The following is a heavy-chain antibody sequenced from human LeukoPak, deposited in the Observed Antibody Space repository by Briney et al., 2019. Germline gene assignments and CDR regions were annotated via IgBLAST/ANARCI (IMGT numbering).Heavy chain of an antibody. V-gene: IGHV3-9*01. CDR2: ISWNSGII. CDR1: GFTFDNYA. Sequence: GRSLRLSCAASGFTFDNYAMHWVRQAPGKGLEWVSGISWNSGIIAYADSVKGRFTISRDNAKNSLCLQMNSLRTEDTALYYCAKDIVAYSYYYGVDVWGQGTTVTVSS. D-gene: IGHD3-16*01. J-gene: IGHJ6*02. CDR3: AKDIVAYSYYYGVDV.